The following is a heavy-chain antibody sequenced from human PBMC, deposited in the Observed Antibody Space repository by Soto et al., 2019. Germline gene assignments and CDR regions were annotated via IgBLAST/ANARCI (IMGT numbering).Heavy chain of an antibody. CDR2: MYFGGSF. V-gene: IGHV4-59*02. D-gene: IGHD3-22*01. CDR3: ARSYYDSTGFAVDP. CDR1: GASVSHGY. J-gene: IGHJ5*02. Sequence: QMQLQASGPGLVKPSETLSLTCNVSGASVSHGYWSWIRQPPGKGLEWIGFMYFGGSFNYNPSLTSRGTLTVETSKNQLSMKLTSVTASATAVYYCARSYYDSTGFAVDPWGQGTLVTGSS.